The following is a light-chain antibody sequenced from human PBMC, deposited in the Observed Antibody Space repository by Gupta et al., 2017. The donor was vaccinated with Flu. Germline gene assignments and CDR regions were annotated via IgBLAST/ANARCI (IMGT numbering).Light chain of an antibody. CDR2: QYN. CDR1: DLGGTY. V-gene: IGLV3-1*01. Sequence: CFWGDLGGTYIAWYQHKPGQSPVLRIYQYNERPAGIPERFSGSTSGNTATPTISGTQATEEADYYCQAWDTSIVIFGGGTKLTVL. CDR3: QAWDTSIVI. J-gene: IGLJ2*01.